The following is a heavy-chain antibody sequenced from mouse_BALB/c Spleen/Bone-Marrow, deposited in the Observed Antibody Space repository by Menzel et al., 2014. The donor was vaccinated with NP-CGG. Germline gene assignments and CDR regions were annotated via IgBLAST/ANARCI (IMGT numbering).Heavy chain of an antibody. D-gene: IGHD1-2*01. CDR2: ISYSGRT. V-gene: IGHV3-8*02. CDR3: ATYDGYYFDY. CDR1: GDSITSGY. Sequence: EAHLVESGPSLVKPSQTLSLTCSVTGDSITSGYWNWIRKFPGNKLEYMGYISYSGRTYYNPSLQSRISITRDTSKNQYYLQLDSVTTEDTATYYCATYDGYYFDYWGQGTTLTVSS. J-gene: IGHJ2*01.